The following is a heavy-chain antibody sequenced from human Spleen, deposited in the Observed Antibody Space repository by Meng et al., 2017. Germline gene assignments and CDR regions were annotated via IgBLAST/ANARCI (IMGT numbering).Heavy chain of an antibody. Sequence: QSQLQESGPGLVRPSETLSLTCTVSGGSVSSGSSYWSWIRQPPGKGLEWIAYIDYSGRTKYSPSLKSRVALLVDTSKNQFSLKLSYVTAADTAVYYCARMLRERGVFDHWGQGTLVTVSS. CDR2: IDYSGRT. V-gene: IGHV4-61*01. D-gene: IGHD1-26*01. CDR1: GGSVSSGSSY. CDR3: ARMLRERGVFDH. J-gene: IGHJ4*02.